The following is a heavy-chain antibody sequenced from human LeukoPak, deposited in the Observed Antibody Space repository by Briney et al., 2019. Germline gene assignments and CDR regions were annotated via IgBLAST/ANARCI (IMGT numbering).Heavy chain of an antibody. Sequence: ASVKVSCKASGYMFTSYYVHWVRQAPGQGLGWMGIIDPSGGSTTYAQKFQGRVTMTRDTSTTTVFMELSSLRSEDTAVYYCARGIRVRCDYWGQGTLVTVSS. D-gene: IGHD3-16*01. V-gene: IGHV1-46*01. J-gene: IGHJ4*02. CDR3: ARGIRVRCDY. CDR2: IDPSGGST. CDR1: GYMFTSYY.